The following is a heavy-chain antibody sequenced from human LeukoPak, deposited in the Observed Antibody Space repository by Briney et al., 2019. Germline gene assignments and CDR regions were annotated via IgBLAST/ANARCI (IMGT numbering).Heavy chain of an antibody. CDR2: MNPSSGNT. V-gene: IGHV1-8*01. J-gene: IGHJ4*02. CDR3: ARFPYCSSTSCAEAHYFDY. CDR1: GYTFTSYD. Sequence: ASVKVSCKASGYTFTSYDINWVRQATGQGLEWMGWMNPSSGNTGYAQKFQGRVTMTRNTSISTAYMELSSLRPEDTAVYYCARFPYCSSTSCAEAHYFDYWGQGTLVTVSS. D-gene: IGHD2-2*01.